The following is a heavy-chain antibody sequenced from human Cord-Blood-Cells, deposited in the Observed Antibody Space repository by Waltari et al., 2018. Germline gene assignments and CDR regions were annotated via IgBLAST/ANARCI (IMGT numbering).Heavy chain of an antibody. D-gene: IGHD2-15*01. Sequence: QVQLVESGGGVVQPGRSLRLSCPPSDCTFSRHGLPWSRQAPGKGLEGVAVIWYDGSNKYYADSVKGRFTISRDNSKNTLYLQMNSLRAEDTAVYYCARAPQYCSGGSCYYYFDYWGQGTLVTVSS. V-gene: IGHV3-33*01. CDR1: DCTFSRHG. J-gene: IGHJ4*02. CDR2: IWYDGSNK. CDR3: ARAPQYCSGGSCYYYFDY.